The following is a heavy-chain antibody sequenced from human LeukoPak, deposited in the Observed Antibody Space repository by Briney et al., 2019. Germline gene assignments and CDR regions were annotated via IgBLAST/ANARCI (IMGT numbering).Heavy chain of an antibody. V-gene: IGHV4-38-2*02. CDR1: GYSISSGYY. CDR2: IYQSGKT. CDR3: ARGLPGGQLSRYDY. J-gene: IGHJ4*02. Sequence: PSETLSLTCSVSGYSISSGYYWGWIRQLPGKGLEWMGIIYQSGKTYCNPPLESRVTISVDTSKNQFSLKMNSMTAADTAMYYCARGLPGGQLSRYDYWGQGTLVTVSS. D-gene: IGHD6-13*01.